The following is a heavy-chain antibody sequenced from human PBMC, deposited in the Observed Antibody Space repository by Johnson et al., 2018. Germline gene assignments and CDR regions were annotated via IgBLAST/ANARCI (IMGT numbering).Heavy chain of an antibody. D-gene: IGHD5-18*01. CDR2: ISGSGGST. Sequence: VQLVQSGGGLVQPGGSLRLSCAASGFTFSSYAMSWVRQAPGKGLEWVSAISGSGGSTYYADSVKGRFTISRDNTKNPLYLQMNSRRAGDTAVYYCARARSWGIQLYYYYYGMDVWGQGTTVTVSS. V-gene: IGHV3-23*04. CDR3: ARARSWGIQLYYYYYGMDV. CDR1: GFTFSSYA. J-gene: IGHJ6*02.